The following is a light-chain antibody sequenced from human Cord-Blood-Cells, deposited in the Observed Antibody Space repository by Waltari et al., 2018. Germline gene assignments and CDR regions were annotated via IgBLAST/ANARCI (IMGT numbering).Light chain of an antibody. V-gene: IGLV3-21*04. CDR3: QVWDSSSDHYV. J-gene: IGLJ1*01. CDR2: YDS. CDR1: NIGSKS. Sequence: SYVLTQPPSVSVAPGKTARITCGGNNIGSKSVHWYQQKPGQATVLVIYYDSDRPPGIPERFSGSNSGNTATLTISRVEAGDEADYYCQVWDSSSDHYVFGTGTKVTVL.